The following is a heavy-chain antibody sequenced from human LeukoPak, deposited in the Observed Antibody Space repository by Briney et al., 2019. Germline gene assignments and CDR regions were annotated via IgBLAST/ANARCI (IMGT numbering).Heavy chain of an antibody. CDR1: GGSISSGGYY. Sequence: SETLSLTCTVSGGSISSGGYYWSWIRQHPGKGLEWIGYIYYSGSTYYNPSLKSRVTISVDTSKNQFSLKLSSVTAADTAVYYCARELGTNYYYYGMDVWGQGTMVTVSS. V-gene: IGHV4-31*03. D-gene: IGHD3-16*01. CDR3: ARELGTNYYYYGMDV. CDR2: IYYSGST. J-gene: IGHJ6*02.